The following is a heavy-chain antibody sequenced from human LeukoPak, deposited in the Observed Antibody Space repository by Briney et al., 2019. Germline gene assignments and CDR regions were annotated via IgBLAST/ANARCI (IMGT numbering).Heavy chain of an antibody. J-gene: IGHJ4*02. D-gene: IGHD5-24*01. CDR3: ARESRDGYNYVDY. Sequence: PGGSLRLSCAASGFTFSSYEMNWVRQAPRKGLEWVSYISSSGRTRYYADSVKGRFTISRDNAKNSLYLQMNSLRAEDTAVYYCARESRDGYNYVDYWGQGTLVTVSS. CDR2: ISSSGRTR. CDR1: GFTFSSYE. V-gene: IGHV3-48*03.